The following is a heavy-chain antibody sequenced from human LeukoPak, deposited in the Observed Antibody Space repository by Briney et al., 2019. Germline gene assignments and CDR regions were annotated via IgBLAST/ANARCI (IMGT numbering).Heavy chain of an antibody. J-gene: IGHJ4*02. D-gene: IGHD3-22*01. Sequence: GGSLILSCTGSGFTFGDYAMSWVRQAPGKGLEWVGFIRSKAYGGTTEYAASVKGRFTISRDDSKSIAYLQMNSLKTEDTAVYYCTRSTPYYYDSSGYYQNFVYWGQGTLVTVSS. CDR3: TRSTPYYYDSSGYYQNFVY. CDR2: IRSKAYGGTT. CDR1: GFTFGDYA. V-gene: IGHV3-49*04.